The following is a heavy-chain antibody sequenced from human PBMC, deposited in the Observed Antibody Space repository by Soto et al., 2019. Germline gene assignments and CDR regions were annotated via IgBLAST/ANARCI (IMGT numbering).Heavy chain of an antibody. J-gene: IGHJ6*02. V-gene: IGHV3-30*18. D-gene: IGHD3-22*01. CDR1: GFTFSSYG. CDR3: AKAMVIQAPPFYYYGMDV. CDR2: ISYDGSNK. Sequence: GGSLRLSCAASGFTFSSYGMHWVRQAPGKGLEWVAVISYDGSNKYYADSVKGRFTISRDNSKNTLYLQMNSLRAEDTAVYYCAKAMVIQAPPFYYYGMDVWGQGTTVTVSS.